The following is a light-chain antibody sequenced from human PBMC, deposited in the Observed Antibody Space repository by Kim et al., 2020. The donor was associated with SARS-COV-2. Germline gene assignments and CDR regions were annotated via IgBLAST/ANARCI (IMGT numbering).Light chain of an antibody. V-gene: IGKV2D-29*01. J-gene: IGKJ5*01. Sequence: PASISCRSSRSLLYSDGATVLNWFLKKPGQPQHLLIYEVSIRFSGVPDRFTGSGSGTDFTLKISRVEAEDVGIYYCMQSLEPPITFGQGTRLEIK. CDR2: EVS. CDR1: RSLLYSDGATV. CDR3: MQSLEPPIT.